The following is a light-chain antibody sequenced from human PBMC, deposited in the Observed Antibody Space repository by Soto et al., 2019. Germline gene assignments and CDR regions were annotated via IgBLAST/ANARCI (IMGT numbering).Light chain of an antibody. V-gene: IGLV1-47*01. CDR2: RNN. Sequence: QSVLTQPPSASGTPGQRVTISCSGSSSNIGSNYVYWYQQLPATAPKLLIYRNNQRPSGVPDRFSGSKSGTSASLAISGLRSEDEADYYCAAWDDSLSGAVFGGGTKLTVL. J-gene: IGLJ7*01. CDR3: AAWDDSLSGAV. CDR1: SSNIGSNY.